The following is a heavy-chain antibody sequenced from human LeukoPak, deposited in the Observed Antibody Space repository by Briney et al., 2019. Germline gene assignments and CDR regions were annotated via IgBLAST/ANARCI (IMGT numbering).Heavy chain of an antibody. CDR1: GGTFSSYA. J-gene: IGHJ3*02. D-gene: IGHD2-2*01. Sequence: ASVKVSCKASGGTFSSYAISWVRQAPGQGLEWMGGIIPIFGTANYAQKFQGRVTITTDESTSTAYMELSSLRSEDTAVYYCARGSIVVVPAATSRAFDIWGQGTMVTVYS. V-gene: IGHV1-69*05. CDR2: IIPIFGTA. CDR3: ARGSIVVVPAATSRAFDI.